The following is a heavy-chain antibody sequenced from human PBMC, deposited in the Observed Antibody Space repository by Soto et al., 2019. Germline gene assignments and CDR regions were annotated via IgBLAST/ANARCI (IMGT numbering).Heavy chain of an antibody. Sequence: PSETLSLTCTVSGGSISSGGYSWNWIRQSPGKGLEWIGSTYQSGSAYYNPSLKSRVTISVDRSKNQFSLKLSSVTAADTAVYYCAGGFGEYPWYYYYGMDVWGQGTTVTVSS. V-gene: IGHV4-30-2*02. J-gene: IGHJ6*02. CDR2: TYQSGSA. CDR1: GGSISSGGYS. CDR3: AGGFGEYPWYYYYGMDV. D-gene: IGHD3-10*01.